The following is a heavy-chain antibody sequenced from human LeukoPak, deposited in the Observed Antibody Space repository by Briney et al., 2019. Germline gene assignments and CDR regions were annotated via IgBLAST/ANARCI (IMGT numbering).Heavy chain of an antibody. CDR1: GFTVSSNY. D-gene: IGHD3-10*01. CDR3: ARKSPYYYGSGGGPYGMDV. CDR2: IYSGGST. Sequence: GGSLRLSCAASGFTVSSNYMSWVRQAPGKGLEWVSVIYSGGSTYYADSVKGRFTISRDNSKNTPYLQMNSLRAEDTAVYYCARKSPYYYGSGGGPYGMDVWGQGTTVTVSS. J-gene: IGHJ6*02. V-gene: IGHV3-66*01.